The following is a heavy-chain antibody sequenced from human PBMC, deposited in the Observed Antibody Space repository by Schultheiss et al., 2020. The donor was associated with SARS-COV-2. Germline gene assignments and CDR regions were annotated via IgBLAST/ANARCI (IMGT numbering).Heavy chain of an antibody. J-gene: IGHJ4*02. CDR2: IGTAGDT. D-gene: IGHD1/OR15-1a*01. Sequence: GGSLRLSCAASGLTLKSYGMHWVRQAPGKGLEWVSAIGTAGDTYYPGSVKGRFTISRENAKNSLYLQMNSLRAEDTAVYYCARGRNNGAFYFDYWGQGTLVTVSS. V-gene: IGHV3-13*01. CDR1: GLTLKSYG. CDR3: ARGRNNGAFYFDY.